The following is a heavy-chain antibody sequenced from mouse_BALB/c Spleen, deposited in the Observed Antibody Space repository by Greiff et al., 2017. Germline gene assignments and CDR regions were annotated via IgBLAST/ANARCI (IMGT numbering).Heavy chain of an antibody. D-gene: IGHD3-3*01. CDR3: ASGCGSFDY. V-gene: IGHV1S34*01. J-gene: IGHJ2*01. Sequence: LVKPGASVTISCKASGYSFTGYYMHWVKQSHGKSLEWIGYISCYNGATSYNQKFKGKATFTVDTSSSTAYMQFNSLTSEDSAVYYCASGCGSFDYWGQGTPVTVSA. CDR2: ISCYNGAT. CDR1: GYSFTGYY.